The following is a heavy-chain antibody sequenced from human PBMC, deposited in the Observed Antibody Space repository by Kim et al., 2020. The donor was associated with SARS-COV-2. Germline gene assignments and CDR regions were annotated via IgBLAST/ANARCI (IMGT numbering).Heavy chain of an antibody. V-gene: IGHV3-30*04. CDR3: ARSRDSRGYDYGSIAEVDY. Sequence: GGFLRLSCAASGFIFFKYRMHWVRQAPGKGLEWVAVISYDGSDQNHADSVKGRFTVSRDNSKNTLFLQMGSLRGEDTAVYYCARSRDSRGYDYGSIAEVDYWGQGTQVTVSS. D-gene: IGHD5-18*01. CDR2: ISYDGSDQ. J-gene: IGHJ4*02. CDR1: GFIFFKYR.